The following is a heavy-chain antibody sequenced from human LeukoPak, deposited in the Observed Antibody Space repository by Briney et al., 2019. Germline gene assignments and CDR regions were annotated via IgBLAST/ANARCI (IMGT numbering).Heavy chain of an antibody. J-gene: IGHJ4*02. D-gene: IGHD6-19*01. CDR2: ISGSGGTT. CDR3: AKGTLVAGATVFDY. V-gene: IGHV3-23*01. CDR1: GFTFSDYA. Sequence: GGSLRLSCAASGFTFSDYAMSWVRQAPGKGLEWVSAISGSGGTTYYADSVKGRFAISRDTSKTTLYLQMNSLRAEDTAVYYCAKGTLVAGATVFDYWGQGTPVTVSS.